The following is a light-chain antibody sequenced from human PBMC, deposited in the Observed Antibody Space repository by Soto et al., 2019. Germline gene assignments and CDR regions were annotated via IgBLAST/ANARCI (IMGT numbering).Light chain of an antibody. CDR1: QSVSSR. CDR3: HQYNNFWT. V-gene: IGKV3-15*01. CDR2: GAS. Sequence: EIALAQSPATLSVSPGPRVTLRCRASQSVSSRLAWYHQKPGQSPRLLIYGASTRATGIPARFSGSGSGTEFTLTISSLQSEDFGLYYCHQYNNFWTFGQGTKVDIK. J-gene: IGKJ1*01.